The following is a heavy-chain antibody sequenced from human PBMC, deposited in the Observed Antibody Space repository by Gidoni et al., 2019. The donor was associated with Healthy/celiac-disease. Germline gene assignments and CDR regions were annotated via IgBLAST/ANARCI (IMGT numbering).Heavy chain of an antibody. Sequence: EVQLVESGGGLVQPGRSLRLSCTDPGFTFGDYAMSWFRQAPGKGWGWVGFIISKAYGGTTEYAASVKGRFTISRDDSKSIAYLQMNSLKTEDTAVYYCTSADSSGYYPNWFDPWGQGTLVTVSS. CDR1: GFTFGDYA. J-gene: IGHJ5*02. CDR2: IISKAYGGTT. D-gene: IGHD3-22*01. V-gene: IGHV3-49*03. CDR3: TSADSSGYYPNWFDP.